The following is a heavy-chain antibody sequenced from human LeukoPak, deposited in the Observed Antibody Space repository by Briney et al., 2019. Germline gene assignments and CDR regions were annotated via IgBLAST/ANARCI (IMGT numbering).Heavy chain of an antibody. D-gene: IGHD3-9*01. V-gene: IGHV3-33*01. CDR2: IWYDGSNK. Sequence: GGSLRLSCAASGFTFSSYGMHWVRQAPGKGLEWVAVIWYDGSNKYYADSVKGRFTISRDNSKNTLYLQMNSLRAEDTAVYYCARGYDILTGYLCYFDYWGQGTLVTVSS. CDR1: GFTFSSYG. CDR3: ARGYDILTGYLCYFDY. J-gene: IGHJ4*02.